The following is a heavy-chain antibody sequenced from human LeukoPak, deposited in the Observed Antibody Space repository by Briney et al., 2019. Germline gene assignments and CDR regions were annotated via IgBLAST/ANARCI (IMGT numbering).Heavy chain of an antibody. D-gene: IGHD1-26*01. CDR2: IYYSGST. Sequence: SETLSLTCTVSGGSISSGGYYWSWIRQHPGKGLEWIGYIYYSGSTYYNPSLKSRVTISVDTSKNQFSLKLSSVTAADTAVYYCARDREPLGKGLFDPWGQGTLVTVSS. V-gene: IGHV4-31*03. J-gene: IGHJ5*02. CDR3: ARDREPLGKGLFDP. CDR1: GGSISSGGYY.